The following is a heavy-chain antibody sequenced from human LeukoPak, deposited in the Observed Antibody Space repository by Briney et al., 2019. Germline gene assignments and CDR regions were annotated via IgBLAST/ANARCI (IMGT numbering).Heavy chain of an antibody. CDR2: ISYDGSNK. CDR3: AKGYGDYGWYYYYGMDV. V-gene: IGHV3-30*18. CDR1: GFTFSRHY. D-gene: IGHD4-17*01. Sequence: GGSLRLSCAASGFTFSRHYMHWVRQAPGKGLEWVAVISYDGSNKYYADSVKGRFTISRDNSKNTLYLQMNSLRAEDTAVYYCAKGYGDYGWYYYYGMDVWGQGTTVTVSS. J-gene: IGHJ6*02.